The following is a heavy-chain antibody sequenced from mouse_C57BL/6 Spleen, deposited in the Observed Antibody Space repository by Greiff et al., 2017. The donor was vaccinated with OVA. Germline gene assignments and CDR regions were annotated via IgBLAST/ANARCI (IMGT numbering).Heavy chain of an antibody. CDR1: GYTFTSYG. D-gene: IGHD1-1*01. CDR2: IYPRSGNT. CDR3: ARSSFITTVVAPFDY. V-gene: IGHV1-81*01. J-gene: IGHJ2*01. Sequence: VQLQESGAELARPGASVKLSCKASGYTFTSYGISWVKQRTGQGLEWIGEIYPRSGNTYYNEKFKGKATLTADKSSSTAYMELGRLTSEDSAVYFCARSSFITTVVAPFDYWGQGTTLTVSS.